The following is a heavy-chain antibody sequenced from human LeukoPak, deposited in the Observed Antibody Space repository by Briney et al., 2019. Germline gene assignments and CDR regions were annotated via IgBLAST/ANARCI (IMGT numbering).Heavy chain of an antibody. CDR2: ISSNGGST. J-gene: IGHJ6*03. Sequence: PGGSLRLSCAASGFTFSSYAMHWARQAPGKGLEYVSAISSNGGSTYYANSVKGRFTISRDNSKNTLYLQMGSLRAEDMAVYYCARAFGDYPSRYYYYYMDVWGKGTTVTVSS. D-gene: IGHD4-17*01. CDR3: ARAFGDYPSRYYYYYMDV. V-gene: IGHV3-64*01. CDR1: GFTFSSYA.